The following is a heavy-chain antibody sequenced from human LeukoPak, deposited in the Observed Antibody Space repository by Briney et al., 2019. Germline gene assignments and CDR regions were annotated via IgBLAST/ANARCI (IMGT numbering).Heavy chain of an antibody. Sequence: PGGSLRLSCAASGFTVSDNYMCWVRQAPGKGLEWVSAISGSGGRTSYADSVKGRFTISRDNHKNTLFLQMNSLRAEDTAVYFCAKRGVVIRVILVGFHKEAYYFDSWGQGALVTVSS. CDR3: AKRGVVIRVILVGFHKEAYYFDS. V-gene: IGHV3-23*01. J-gene: IGHJ4*02. CDR2: ISGSGGRT. D-gene: IGHD3-22*01. CDR1: GFTVSDNY.